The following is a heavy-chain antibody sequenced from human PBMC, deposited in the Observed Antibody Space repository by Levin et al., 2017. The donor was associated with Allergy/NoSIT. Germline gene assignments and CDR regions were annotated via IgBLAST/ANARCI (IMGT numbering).Heavy chain of an antibody. Sequence: PSETLSLTCAVSGGSISSGGYSWSWIRQPPGKGLEWIGYIYHSGSTYYNPSLKSRVTISVDRSKNQFSLKLSSVTAADTAVYYCARGYSYDGQNPRNYGMDVWGQGTTVTVSS. CDR3: ARGYSYDGQNPRNYGMDV. CDR2: IYHSGST. CDR1: GGSISSGGYS. J-gene: IGHJ6*02. V-gene: IGHV4-30-2*01. D-gene: IGHD5-18*01.